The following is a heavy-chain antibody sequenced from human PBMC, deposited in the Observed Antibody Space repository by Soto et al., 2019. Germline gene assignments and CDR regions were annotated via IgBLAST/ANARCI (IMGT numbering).Heavy chain of an antibody. CDR1: GGTFTGNP. CDR2: IIPMFGTT. Sequence: SVKVSFKASGGTFTGNPISWVRQAPGRGLEWMGGIIPMFGTTNYAQKFQGRVTITADESTTTAYMELNSLRSEDTAVYYCARENSIASLSYYYGMEVWGQGTTVTVSS. D-gene: IGHD6-6*01. V-gene: IGHV1-69*13. J-gene: IGHJ6*02. CDR3: ARENSIASLSYYYGMEV.